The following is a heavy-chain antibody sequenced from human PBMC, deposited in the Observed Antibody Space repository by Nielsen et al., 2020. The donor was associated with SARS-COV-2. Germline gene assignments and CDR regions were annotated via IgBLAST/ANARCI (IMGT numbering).Heavy chain of an antibody. CDR2: IGTAGDT. CDR3: ARGATLYGSGSYSSWFDP. D-gene: IGHD3-10*01. CDR1: GFTFSSYD. Sequence: GESLKISCAASGFTFSSYDMHWVRQATGKGLEWVPAIGTAGDTYYPGSVKGRFTISRENAKNSLYLQMNSLRAGDTAVYYCARGATLYGSGSYSSWFDPWGQGTLVTVSS. J-gene: IGHJ5*02. V-gene: IGHV3-13*04.